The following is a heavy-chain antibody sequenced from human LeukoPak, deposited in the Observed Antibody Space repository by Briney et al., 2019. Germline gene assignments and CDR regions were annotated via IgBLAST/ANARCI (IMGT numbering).Heavy chain of an antibody. J-gene: IGHJ4*02. CDR1: GGSFSGYY. V-gene: IGHV4-34*01. CDR2: INHSGST. CDR3: ARVFPDLQYGGNSGSGFDY. Sequence: SETLSLTCAVYGGSFSGYYWSWIRQPPGKGLEWIGEINHSGSTNYNPSLKSRVTISLGTSKNQFSLKLTSVTAADTAVYYCARVFPDLQYGGNSGSGFDYWGQGTLVTVSS. D-gene: IGHD4-23*01.